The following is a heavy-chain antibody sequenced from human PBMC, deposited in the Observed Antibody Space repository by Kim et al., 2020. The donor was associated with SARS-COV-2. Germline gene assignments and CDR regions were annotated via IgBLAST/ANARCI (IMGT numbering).Heavy chain of an antibody. Sequence: GGSLRLSCAASGFTFSSYGMHWVRQAPGKGLEWVAVISYDGSNKYYADSVKGRVTISRNNSKNTLYLQMNSLRAEDTAVYYCAKDHSHYYDSSGYEKDYWGQGTMVTVSS. J-gene: IGHJ4*02. V-gene: IGHV3-30*18. D-gene: IGHD3-22*01. CDR1: GFTFSSYG. CDR3: AKDHSHYYDSSGYEKDY. CDR2: ISYDGSNK.